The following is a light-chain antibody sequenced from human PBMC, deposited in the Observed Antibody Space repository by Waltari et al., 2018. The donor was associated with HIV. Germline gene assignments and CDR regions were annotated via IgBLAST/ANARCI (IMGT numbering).Light chain of an antibody. J-gene: IGLJ2*01. CDR2: DVN. Sequence: QSALTQPASVSGSLGQSITISCTGTSSDIGRYNLVSCYQQYPGKAPKVIIYDVNKWPSGVSHRFSGFKAANTASLTISGLQAEDEADYYCCSYAGSPTFVIFGGGTKVTVL. V-gene: IGLV2-23*02. CDR3: CSYAGSPTFVI. CDR1: SSDIGRYNL.